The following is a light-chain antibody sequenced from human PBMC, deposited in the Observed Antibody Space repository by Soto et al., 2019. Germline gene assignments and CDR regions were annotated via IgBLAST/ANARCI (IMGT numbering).Light chain of an antibody. J-gene: IGKJ5*01. V-gene: IGKV1-12*01. CDR1: QHIISW. Sequence: DIQMTQSPSTVSASVGDRVTITCRASQHIISWLAWYQQQPGRAPKLLIYAASILHSGVPSRFSGSGSGTDFTLTINSLQPEDFATYYCQQSYGFPVTFGQGTRLEIK. CDR3: QQSYGFPVT. CDR2: AAS.